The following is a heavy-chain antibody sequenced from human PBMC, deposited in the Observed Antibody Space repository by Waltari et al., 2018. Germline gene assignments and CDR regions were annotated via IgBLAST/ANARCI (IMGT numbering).Heavy chain of an antibody. CDR3: AXGTYYXDSSGYSSWFDX. V-gene: IGHV4-30-2*01. CDR1: GGSFSSAGYS. J-gene: IGHJ5*02. D-gene: IGHD3-22*01. Sequence: LKESGPXLVXXSQTLSXTCTXSGGSFSSAGYSWSWIRQRPGKGLEWIGFINHSGSXYYNPXLKSRVTISVXRSNNQFSLKLSSVTAAXTAVYYCAXGTYYXDSSGYSSWFDXWGQGTLVTVSS. CDR2: INHSGSX.